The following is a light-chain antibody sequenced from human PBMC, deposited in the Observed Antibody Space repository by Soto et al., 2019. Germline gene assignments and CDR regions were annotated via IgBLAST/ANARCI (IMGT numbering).Light chain of an antibody. CDR1: QSVSNNY. V-gene: IGKV3-20*01. CDR2: GAS. J-gene: IGKJ3*01. Sequence: EIVLTQSPGTLSLSPGERATLSCRASQSVSNNYLAWYQQKPGQAPRFLMYGASSRATGTPDRFSGSGSGTDLTLSISRLEPEDSAVYYCQKYGSSPVSFGPGTKVDIK. CDR3: QKYGSSPVS.